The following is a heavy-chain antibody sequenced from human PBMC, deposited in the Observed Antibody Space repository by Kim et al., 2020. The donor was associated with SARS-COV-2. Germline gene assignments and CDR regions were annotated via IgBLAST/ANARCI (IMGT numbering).Heavy chain of an antibody. CDR2: TYTSGST. CDR3: ARGPIQLGIPYDAFDI. J-gene: IGHJ3*02. Sequence: SETLSLTCTVSGGSISSYYWSWIRQPAGKGLEWIGRTYTSGSTNYNPSLKSRVTMSVDTSKNQFSLKLSSVTAADTAVYYCARGPIQLGIPYDAFDIWGQGTMVTVSS. CDR1: GGSISSYY. D-gene: IGHD5-18*01. V-gene: IGHV4-4*07.